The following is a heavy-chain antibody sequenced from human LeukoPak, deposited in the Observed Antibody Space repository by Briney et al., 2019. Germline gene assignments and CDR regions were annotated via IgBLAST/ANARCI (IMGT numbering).Heavy chain of an antibody. D-gene: IGHD2-15*01. CDR2: ISAYNSNT. CDR3: ARDKGYCSGGSCYEDVYFDY. Sequence: GASVKVSCKASGYTFTSYGISWVRQAPGQGLEWMGWISAYNSNTNYAQKLQGRVTMTTDTSTSTAYMELRSLRSDDTAVYYCARDKGYCSGGSCYEDVYFDYWGQGTLVTVSS. V-gene: IGHV1-18*01. J-gene: IGHJ4*02. CDR1: GYTFTSYG.